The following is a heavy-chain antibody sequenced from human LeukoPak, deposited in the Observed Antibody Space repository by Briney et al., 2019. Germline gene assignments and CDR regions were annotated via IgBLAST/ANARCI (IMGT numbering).Heavy chain of an antibody. CDR2: IYYTGNT. Sequence: SSDTLSLTCTVSGGSISSGDYYWGWIRQPPGKGLEWIGHIYYTGNTFYNPSLKSRVTISVDTSKDQFSLRLSSVTAADTAVYYCARRSGSYSSRWFDPWGQGTLVTVSS. V-gene: IGHV4-39*01. D-gene: IGHD1-26*01. CDR1: GGSISSGDYY. CDR3: ARRSGSYSSRWFDP. J-gene: IGHJ5*02.